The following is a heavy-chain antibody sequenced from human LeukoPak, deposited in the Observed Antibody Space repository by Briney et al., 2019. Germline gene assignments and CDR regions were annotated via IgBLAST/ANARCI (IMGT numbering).Heavy chain of an antibody. CDR1: GGSISSYY. D-gene: IGHD6-13*01. CDR2: IYTSGST. J-gene: IGHJ5*02. V-gene: IGHV4-4*07. Sequence: SETLSLTCTVSGGSISSYYWSWIRQPAGKGLEWIGRIYTSGSTNYNPSLKSRVTMSVDTSKNQFSLKLSSVTAADTAVYYCARDRGIAAAVDWFDPWGQGTLVTVSS. CDR3: ARDRGIAAAVDWFDP.